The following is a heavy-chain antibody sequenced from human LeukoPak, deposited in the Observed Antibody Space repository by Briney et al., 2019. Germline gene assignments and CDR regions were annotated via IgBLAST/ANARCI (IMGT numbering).Heavy chain of an antibody. CDR1: GYTFTGYY. V-gene: IGHV1-2*02. J-gene: IGHJ4*02. Sequence: ASVKVSCKASGYTFTGYYMHWVRQAPGQGLEWMGWINPNSGGTNYAQKFQGRVTMTRDTSISTAYMELSRLRSDDTAVYYCARIPIVVVPAAIQNFDSWGQGTLVTVSS. D-gene: IGHD2-2*02. CDR3: ARIPIVVVPAAIQNFDS. CDR2: INPNSGGT.